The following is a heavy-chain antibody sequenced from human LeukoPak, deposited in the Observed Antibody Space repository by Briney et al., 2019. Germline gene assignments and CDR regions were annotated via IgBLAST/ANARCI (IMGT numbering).Heavy chain of an antibody. V-gene: IGHV4-34*01. CDR1: GGSFSGYY. CDR3: ARRSKTGYKSAEYFQH. J-gene: IGHJ1*01. D-gene: IGHD3-9*01. CDR2: INHSGST. Sequence: SETLSLTCAVYGGSFSGYYWSWIRQPPGKGLEWIGEINHSGSTNYNPSLKSLVTISVDTSKNQFSLKLSSVTAADTAVYYCARRSKTGYKSAEYFQHWGQGTLVTVSS.